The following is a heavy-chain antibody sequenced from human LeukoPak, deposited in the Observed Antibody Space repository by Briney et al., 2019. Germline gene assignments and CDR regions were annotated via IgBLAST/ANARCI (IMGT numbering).Heavy chain of an antibody. Sequence: GASVKVSCKASGYTFTGYYMHWVRQAPGQGLEWMGWINPNTGDTNYAQKFQGRVTMTRDTSITTVYTEISRLTSDDTALFYCAVAPGDYWGQGTLVTVSS. CDR3: AVAPGDY. CDR1: GYTFTGYY. D-gene: IGHD2-21*01. V-gene: IGHV1-2*02. CDR2: INPNTGDT. J-gene: IGHJ4*02.